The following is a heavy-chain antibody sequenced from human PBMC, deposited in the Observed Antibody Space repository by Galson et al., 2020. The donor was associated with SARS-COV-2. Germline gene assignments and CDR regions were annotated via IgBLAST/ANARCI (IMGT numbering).Heavy chain of an antibody. Sequence: SETLSLTCTVSGGSISRYYWSWIRQSPGKGLEWIGNIYYSGSTKYSPSLKSRVTISVDTSKNQFSLKLSSVTAADTAVYYCARAAGYDFWSGFTPNYYYYYMDVWGKGTTVTVSS. V-gene: IGHV4-59*08. J-gene: IGHJ6*03. D-gene: IGHD3-3*01. CDR2: IYYSGST. CDR1: GGSISRYY. CDR3: ARAAGYDFWSGFTPNYYYYYMDV.